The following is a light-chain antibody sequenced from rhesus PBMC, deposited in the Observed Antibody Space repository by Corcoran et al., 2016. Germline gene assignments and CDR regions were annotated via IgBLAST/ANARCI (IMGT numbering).Light chain of an antibody. V-gene: IGKV1-33*01. CDR3: QQRNSYPRT. CDR2: AAS. CDR1: QGISNA. Sequence: DIQMTQSPSSLSASVGDKVTITCRASQGISNALAWYQQKPGTAPKLLISAASSLQRGVPSRVSGSGTWTDCTLTISILQPADFAVYCWQQRNSYPRTFGHGTRVEVK. J-gene: IGKJ1*01.